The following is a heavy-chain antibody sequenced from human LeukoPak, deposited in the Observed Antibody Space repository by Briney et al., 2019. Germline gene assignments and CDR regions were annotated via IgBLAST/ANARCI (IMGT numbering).Heavy chain of an antibody. CDR1: GFTFSSYA. CDR2: ISGSGADT. V-gene: IGHV3-23*01. J-gene: IGHJ4*02. D-gene: IGHD3-22*01. CDR3: AKSSGYYYPPFDY. Sequence: GSLRLSCAASGFTFSSYAMSWVRQAPGKGLEWVSAISGSGADTYYADSVKGRFTISRDNSKNTLYLQMNSLRAEDTAVYYCAKSSGYYYPPFDYWGQGTLVTVSS.